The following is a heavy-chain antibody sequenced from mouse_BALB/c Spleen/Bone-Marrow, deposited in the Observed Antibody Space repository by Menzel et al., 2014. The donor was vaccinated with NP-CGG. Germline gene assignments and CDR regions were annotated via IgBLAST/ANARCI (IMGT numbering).Heavy chain of an antibody. V-gene: IGHV1S81*02. CDR2: INPSNGRT. D-gene: IGHD1-1*01. CDR3: ALYYYGSLDY. CDR1: GYTFTSYW. J-gene: IGHJ2*01. Sequence: QVQLQQPGAELVKPGASVKLSCKASGYTFTSYWMHWVKQRPGQGLEWIGEINPSNGRTNYNEKFKSKATLTVDKSSSTAYMQLSSLTSEDSAVYYCALYYYGSLDYWAKAPLSQSPQ.